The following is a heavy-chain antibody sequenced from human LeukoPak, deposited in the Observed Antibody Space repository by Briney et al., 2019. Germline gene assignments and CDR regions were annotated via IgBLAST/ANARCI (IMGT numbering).Heavy chain of an antibody. D-gene: IGHD6-13*01. Sequence: PSETLSLTCTVSGGSLSTYYWSWIRQPPGKGLEWIGYIYYSGSTNYNPSLKSRVTISVDTSKNQFSLKLSSVTAADTAVYYCAREGSYSSSWYSEPYFDYWGRGTLVTVSS. CDR2: IYYSGST. CDR1: GGSLSTYY. J-gene: IGHJ4*02. CDR3: AREGSYSSSWYSEPYFDY. V-gene: IGHV4-59*01.